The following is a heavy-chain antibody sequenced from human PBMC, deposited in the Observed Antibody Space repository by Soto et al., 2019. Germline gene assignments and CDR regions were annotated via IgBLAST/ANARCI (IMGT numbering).Heavy chain of an antibody. J-gene: IGHJ6*02. Sequence: QVQLQESGPGLVKPSETLSLTCTVSAGSIXSYSWXWIRQPPGKGLEWIGYIYYSGSTNYNPSLKSRVTISLDTSKSQFSLKLNSVTXXDXXXXXXXXAXXXXXGXVLDYYYGMDVWGQGTTVTVSS. CDR3: XXAXXXXXGXVLDYYYGMDV. CDR1: AGSIXSYS. CDR2: IYYSGST. V-gene: IGHV4-59*01.